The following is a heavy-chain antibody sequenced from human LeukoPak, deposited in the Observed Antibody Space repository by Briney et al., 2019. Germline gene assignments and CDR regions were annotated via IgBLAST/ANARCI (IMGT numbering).Heavy chain of an antibody. V-gene: IGHV3-53*01. CDR2: IYSDNT. CDR3: ARRAGAYSHPDDD. J-gene: IGHJ4*02. CDR1: GFTASSNS. D-gene: IGHD4/OR15-4a*01. Sequence: GGSLRLSCTVSGFTASSNSMSWVRQAPGKGLEWVSFIYSDNTHYSDTVKGRFTISRDNSKNTLYLQMNSLRAEDTAVYYCARRAGAYSHPDDDWGQGTLVTVSS.